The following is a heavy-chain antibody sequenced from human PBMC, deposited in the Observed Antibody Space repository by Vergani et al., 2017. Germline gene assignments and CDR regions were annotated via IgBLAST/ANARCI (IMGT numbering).Heavy chain of an antibody. CDR3: AXHCISYGDPGPSAYYFDY. CDR1: GGSISSSSYY. J-gene: IGHJ4*02. CDR2: IYYSGST. Sequence: QLQLQESGPGLVKPSETLSLTCTVSGGSISSSSYYWGWIRQPPGKGLEWIGSIYYSGSTYYNPSLKSRVTISVDTSKNQFSLKLSSVTAADTAVYYCAXHCISYGDPGPSAYYFDYWGQGTLVTVSS. D-gene: IGHD4-17*01. V-gene: IGHV4-39*01.